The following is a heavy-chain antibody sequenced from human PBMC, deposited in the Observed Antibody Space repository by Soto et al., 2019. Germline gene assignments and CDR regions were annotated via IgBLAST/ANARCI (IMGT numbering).Heavy chain of an antibody. J-gene: IGHJ4*02. D-gene: IGHD2-2*02. CDR3: AKDIGYCSSTSCYTQAPFDY. Sequence: GGSPRLSCAASGFTFSSYAMSWVRQAPGKGLEWVSAISGSGGSTYYADSVKGRFTISRDNSKNTLYLQMNSLRAEDTAVYYCAKDIGYCSSTSCYTQAPFDYWGQGTLVTVS. CDR1: GFTFSSYA. CDR2: ISGSGGST. V-gene: IGHV3-23*01.